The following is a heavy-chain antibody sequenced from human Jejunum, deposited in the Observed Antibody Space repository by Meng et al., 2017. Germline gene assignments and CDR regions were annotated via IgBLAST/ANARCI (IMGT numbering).Heavy chain of an antibody. J-gene: IGHJ4*02. CDR1: GGSITSTKW. V-gene: IGHV4-4*02. D-gene: IGHD2-21*01. Sequence: VHLQAPGPGLVKPSGTLSLTCAVSGGSITSTKWWSWVRQTPGKGLEWIGEVFHSGTPNYNPSLMSRLTMSVDKSKNQFSLNLTPVTAADTAVYYCASRPVGIRTYYFDCWGQGTLVTVSS. CDR2: VFHSGTP. CDR3: ASRPVGIRTYYFDC.